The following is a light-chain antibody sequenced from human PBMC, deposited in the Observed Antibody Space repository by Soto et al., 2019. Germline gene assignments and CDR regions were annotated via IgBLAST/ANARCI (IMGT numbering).Light chain of an antibody. CDR2: DVN. V-gene: IGLV2-11*01. CDR3: CSYADNYTLA. Sequence: QSALTQPRSVSESPGQSVTISCSATSTDVGGYNYVSWYQHHPGKAPKLMIYDVNKRPSGVPDRFSGSKSGNTASLIISGLQAADEGDYYCCSYADNYTLAFGGGTKLTVL. J-gene: IGLJ2*01. CDR1: STDVGGYNY.